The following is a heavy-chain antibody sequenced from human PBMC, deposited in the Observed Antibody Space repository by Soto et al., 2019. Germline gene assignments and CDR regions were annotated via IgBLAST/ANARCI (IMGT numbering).Heavy chain of an antibody. V-gene: IGHV4-34*01. CDR2: INHSGRT. CDR1: GGSFSGYY. J-gene: IGHJ4*01. Sequence: SETLSLTCGVYGGSFSGYYWSWISQPPGKGMEWVGEINHSGRTNYNTSLKSRVTISVDTSKNQFSLKLSSVTAADTAVYYCARGRRKGYCSSTSCYTISWYFDYWGQGTLVTVSS. CDR3: ARGRRKGYCSSTSCYTISWYFDY. D-gene: IGHD2-2*02.